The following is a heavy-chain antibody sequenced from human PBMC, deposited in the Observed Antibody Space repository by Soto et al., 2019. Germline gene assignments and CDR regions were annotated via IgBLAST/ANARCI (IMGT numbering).Heavy chain of an antibody. D-gene: IGHD3-16*01. CDR1: GFTFNSFS. CDR3: AKRQSTQPWGGDFDY. V-gene: IGHV3-23*01. J-gene: IGHJ4*02. Sequence: EVQLLESGGGLVQPGGSLRLSCAASGFTFNSFSMSWVRQAPGKGLEWVSASSGGGGDTAYADSVKGRFTISRDNSKNTLSLQMNSLRAEDTAVYYCAKRQSTQPWGGDFDYWGQGTLVTVSS. CDR2: SSGGGGDT.